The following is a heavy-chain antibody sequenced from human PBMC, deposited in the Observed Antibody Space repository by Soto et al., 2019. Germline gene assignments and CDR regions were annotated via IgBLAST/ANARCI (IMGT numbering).Heavy chain of an antibody. CDR2: IYPGDSDT. V-gene: IGHV5-51*01. CDR3: AKRLLGSGHENWFDP. CDR1: GYSFTSYW. Sequence: GESLKISCKGSGYSFTSYWIGWVRQMPGKGLEWMWIIYPGDSDTRYIPSFQGQVTISADKSISTAYLQWSSLKASGTAMYYCAKRLLGSGHENWFDPWGQGTMLTVAS. J-gene: IGHJ5*02. D-gene: IGHD6-19*01.